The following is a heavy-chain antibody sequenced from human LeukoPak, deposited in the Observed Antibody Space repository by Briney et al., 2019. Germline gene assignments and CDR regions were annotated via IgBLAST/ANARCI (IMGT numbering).Heavy chain of an antibody. CDR1: GFTFSSSA. V-gene: IGHV3-23*01. CDR2: ISNNGGYT. D-gene: IGHD2-15*01. J-gene: IGHJ4*02. Sequence: GGSLRLSCAASGFTFSSSAMSWVRQAPGKGLEWVSAISNNGGYTYYADSVQGRFTISRDSSKSTLCLQMNSLRAEDTAVYYCAKQLGYCSDGSCYFPYWGQGTLVTVSS. CDR3: AKQLGYCSDGSCYFPY.